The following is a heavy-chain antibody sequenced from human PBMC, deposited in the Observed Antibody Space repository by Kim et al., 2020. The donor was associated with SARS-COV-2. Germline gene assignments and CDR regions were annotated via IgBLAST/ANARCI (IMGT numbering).Heavy chain of an antibody. V-gene: IGHV1-46*01. CDR3: ARDLLGSYSNWFDP. J-gene: IGHJ5*02. Sequence: AKKFQGRVTMTRDTSTSTVYMELSSLRSEDTAVYYCARDLLGSYSNWFDPWGQGTLVTVSS. D-gene: IGHD1-26*01.